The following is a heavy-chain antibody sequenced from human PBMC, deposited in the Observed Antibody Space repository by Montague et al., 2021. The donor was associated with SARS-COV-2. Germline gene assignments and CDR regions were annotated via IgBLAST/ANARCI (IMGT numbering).Heavy chain of an antibody. CDR2: IDPSDSYT. J-gene: IGHJ4*02. Sequence: QSGAEVKKPGESLRISCKVSGYIFISHWITWVRQTPGKGLEWMGRIDPSDSYTNYSPSFQGHVSISVDKSISTAYLQWSSLKASDTAMYYCARRGRPYSGYTTGYFDYWGQGTLVTVSS. CDR1: GYIFISHW. D-gene: IGHD5-12*01. V-gene: IGHV5-10-1*01. CDR3: ARRGRPYSGYTTGYFDY.